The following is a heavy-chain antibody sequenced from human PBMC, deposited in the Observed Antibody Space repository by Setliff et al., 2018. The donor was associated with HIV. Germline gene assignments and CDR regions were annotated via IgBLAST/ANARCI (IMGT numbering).Heavy chain of an antibody. CDR3: ARAPPINFWSGYYTGPQGWFDS. D-gene: IGHD3-3*01. V-gene: IGHV1-18*01. CDR2: ISAYNGNT. Sequence: ASVKVPCKASGYNFTIFGITWVRQAPGQGLEWMGWISAYNGNTNYAQKLQGRITLTIDTVTTTAYMDLRSLTSDDTAMYYCARAPPINFWSGYYTGPQGWFDSWGQGSLVTVSS. J-gene: IGHJ5*01. CDR1: GYNFTIFG.